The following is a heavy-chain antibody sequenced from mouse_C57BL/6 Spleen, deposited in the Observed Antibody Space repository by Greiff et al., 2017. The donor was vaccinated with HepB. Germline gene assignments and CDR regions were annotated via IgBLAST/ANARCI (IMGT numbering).Heavy chain of an antibody. CDR3: ARYTYYKNFVV. CDR2: IRNKANGYTT. CDR1: GFTFTDYY. J-gene: IGHJ1*03. V-gene: IGHV7-3*01. Sequence: EVKVVESGGGLVQPGGSLSLSCAASGFTFTDYYMSWVRQPPGKALEWLGFIRNKANGYTTEYSASVKGRFTISRDNSQSILYLQMNALRAEDSATYYCARYTYYKNFVVWGTGTTVTVSS. D-gene: IGHD2-12*01.